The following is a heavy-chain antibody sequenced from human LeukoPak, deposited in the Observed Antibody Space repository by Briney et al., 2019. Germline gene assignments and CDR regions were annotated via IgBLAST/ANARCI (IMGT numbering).Heavy chain of an antibody. CDR1: GFTFSSYG. CDR3: AKDLEQWLATGGVDY. J-gene: IGHJ4*02. CDR2: ISYDGSNK. D-gene: IGHD6-19*01. Sequence: GGSLRLSCAASGFTFSSYGMHWVRQAPGEGLEWVAVISYDGSNKYYADSVKGRFTISRDNSKNTLYLQMNSLRAEDTAVYYCAKDLEQWLATGGVDYWGQGTLVTVSS. V-gene: IGHV3-30*18.